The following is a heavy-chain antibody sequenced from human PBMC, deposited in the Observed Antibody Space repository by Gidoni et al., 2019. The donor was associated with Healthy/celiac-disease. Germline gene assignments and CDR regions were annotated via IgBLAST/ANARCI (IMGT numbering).Heavy chain of an antibody. CDR1: GGSISSYY. CDR2: IYYSGST. Sequence: QVQLQESGPGLVKPSETLSLTCTVSGGSISSYYWSWIRQPPGKGLEWIGYIYYSGSTNYNPSLKSRVTISVDTSKNQFSLKLSSVTAADTAVYYCARDGSGGSYYYEAFDIWGQGTMVTVSS. CDR3: ARDGSGGSYYYEAFDI. D-gene: IGHD2-15*01. V-gene: IGHV4-59*01. J-gene: IGHJ3*02.